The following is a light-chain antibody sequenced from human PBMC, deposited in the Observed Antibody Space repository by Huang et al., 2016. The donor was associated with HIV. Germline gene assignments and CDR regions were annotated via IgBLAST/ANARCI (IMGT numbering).Light chain of an antibody. CDR2: NAS. CDR3: QQRSDWPPT. J-gene: IGKJ1*01. V-gene: IGKV3-11*01. CDR1: QSVSVY. Sequence: EIVLAQSPVTLSLSPGERATLACRASQSVSVYLAWYQQKAGQPPRLLSYNASNMATGIPARFSGSGSGTDFTLTISSLEPEDFAVYYCQQRSDWPPTFGRGTKVEIK.